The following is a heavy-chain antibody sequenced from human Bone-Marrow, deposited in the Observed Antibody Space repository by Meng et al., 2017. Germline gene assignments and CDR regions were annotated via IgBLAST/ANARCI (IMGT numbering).Heavy chain of an antibody. V-gene: IGHV4-34*01. CDR1: GGSFSGYY. D-gene: IGHD3-22*01. J-gene: IGHJ3*02. CDR2: INHSGST. CDR3: ARPLYDSSPFYAFDI. Sequence: SETLSLTCAVYGGSFSGYYWSWIRQPPGKGLEWIGEINHSGSTNYNPSLKSRVTISVDTSKNQFSLKLSSVTAADTAVYYCARPLYDSSPFYAFDIWGQGTMVTVSS.